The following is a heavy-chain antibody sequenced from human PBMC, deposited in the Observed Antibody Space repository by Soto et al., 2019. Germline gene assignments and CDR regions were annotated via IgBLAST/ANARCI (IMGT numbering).Heavy chain of an antibody. J-gene: IGHJ6*02. D-gene: IGHD6-13*01. V-gene: IGHV5-51*01. CDR3: ARQGTVGGSWYLRNYYYGMDV. Sequence: PGESLKISCXGSGYSFTSYWIGWVRQMPGKGLEWMGIIYPGDSDTRYSPSFQGQVTISADKSISTAYLQWSSLKASDTAMYYCARQGTVGGSWYLRNYYYGMDVWGQGTTVTVSS. CDR1: GYSFTSYW. CDR2: IYPGDSDT.